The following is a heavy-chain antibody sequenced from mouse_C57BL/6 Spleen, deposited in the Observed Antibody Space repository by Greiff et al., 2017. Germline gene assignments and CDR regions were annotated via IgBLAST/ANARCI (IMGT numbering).Heavy chain of an antibody. CDR3: ARYSSYDGFGYFDV. D-gene: IGHD2-3*01. Sequence: EVKLMESGGGLVQPGGSLSLSCAASGFTFTDYYMSWVRQPPGKALEWLGFIRNKANGYTTEYSASVKGRFTISRDNSQSILYLQMNALRAEDSATYYCARYSSYDGFGYFDVWGTGTTVTVSS. J-gene: IGHJ1*03. CDR1: GFTFTDYY. CDR2: IRNKANGYTT. V-gene: IGHV7-3*01.